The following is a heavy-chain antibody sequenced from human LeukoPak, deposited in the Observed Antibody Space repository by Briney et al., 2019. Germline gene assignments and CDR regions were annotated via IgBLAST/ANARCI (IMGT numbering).Heavy chain of an antibody. V-gene: IGHV3-23*01. D-gene: IGHD3-9*01. CDR3: ATSAQDYDILTGPGTYYFDY. Sequence: GGSLRLSCAASGFTFSSYAMSWVRQAPGKGLEWVSAISGSGGSTYYADSVKGRFTISRDKSKNTLYLQMNSLRAEDTAVYYCATSAQDYDILTGPGTYYFDYWGQGTLVTVSS. J-gene: IGHJ4*02. CDR1: GFTFSSYA. CDR2: ISGSGGST.